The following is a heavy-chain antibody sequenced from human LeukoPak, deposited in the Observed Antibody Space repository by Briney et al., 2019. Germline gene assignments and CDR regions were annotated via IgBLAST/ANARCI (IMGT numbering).Heavy chain of an antibody. J-gene: IGHJ4*02. V-gene: IGHV1-18*04. CDR3: ARGVGYYDILTGYYRESYSDY. CDR2: ISAYNGNT. CDR1: GYTFTSYG. Sequence: ASVKVSCKASGYTFTSYGISWARQAPGQGLEWMGWISAYNGNTNYAQKLQGRVTMTTDTSTSTAYMELRSLRSDDTAVYYCARGVGYYDILTGYYRESYSDYWGQGTLVTVSS. D-gene: IGHD3-9*01.